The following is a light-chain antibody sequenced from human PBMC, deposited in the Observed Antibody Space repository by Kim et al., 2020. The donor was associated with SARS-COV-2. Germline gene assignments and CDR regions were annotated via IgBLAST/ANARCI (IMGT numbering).Light chain of an antibody. Sequence: TPGKIDTQACGARQNLRPSTLAWYQQKSGQAPKHLIYGTSGRASGVPVRFRASGSGTEFTLTITRLEPEDFAVFYCQQYTESPWTFGQGTKVDIK. CDR3: QQYTESPWT. CDR2: GTS. J-gene: IGKJ1*01. CDR1: QNLRPST. V-gene: IGKV3-20*01.